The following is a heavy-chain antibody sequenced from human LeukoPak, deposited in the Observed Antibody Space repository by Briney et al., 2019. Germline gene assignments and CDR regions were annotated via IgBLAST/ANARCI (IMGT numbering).Heavy chain of an antibody. CDR3: ARDPILTVRRGVVTAGWFDP. CDR1: GYTFTSYA. Sequence: ASVKVSCKASGYTFTSYAMNWVRQAPGQGLEWMGWINTNTGNPTYAQGFTGRFVFSLDTSVSTAYLQISSLKAEDTAVYYCARDPILTVRRGVVTAGWFDPWGQGTLVTVSS. D-gene: IGHD2-21*02. V-gene: IGHV7-4-1*02. J-gene: IGHJ5*02. CDR2: INTNTGNP.